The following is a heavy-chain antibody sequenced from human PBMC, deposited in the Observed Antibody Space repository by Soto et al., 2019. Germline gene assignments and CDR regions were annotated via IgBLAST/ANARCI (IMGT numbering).Heavy chain of an antibody. J-gene: IGHJ6*02. D-gene: IGHD2-21*02. Sequence: ASVKVSCKASGYTFTSYYMHWVRQAPGQGLEWMGIINPSGGSTSYAQKFQGRVTMTRDTSTSTVYMELSSLRSEDTAVYYCAREGGGNSVYYYHGMDVWGQGTTVTVSS. V-gene: IGHV1-46*01. CDR1: GYTFTSYY. CDR2: INPSGGST. CDR3: AREGGGNSVYYYHGMDV.